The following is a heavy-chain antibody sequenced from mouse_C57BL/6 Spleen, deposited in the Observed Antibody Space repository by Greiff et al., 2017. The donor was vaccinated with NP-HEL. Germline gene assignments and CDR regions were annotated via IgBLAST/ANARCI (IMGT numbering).Heavy chain of an antibody. CDR2: IYIGNGYT. Sequence: EVQLQESGAELVRPGSSVKMSCKTSGYTFTSYGINWVKQRPGQGLEWIGYIYIGNGYTAYHEKFKGKATLTSAPSSTTPYMPLRSLTSEDSAIFICAREDLDYWGKGTTRTVSS. V-gene: IGHV1-58*01. CDR1: GYTFTSYG. CDR3: AREDLDY. J-gene: IGHJ2*01.